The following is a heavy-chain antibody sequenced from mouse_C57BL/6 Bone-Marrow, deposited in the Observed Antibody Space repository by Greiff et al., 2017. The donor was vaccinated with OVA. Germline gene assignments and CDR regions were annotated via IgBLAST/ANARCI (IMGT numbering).Heavy chain of an antibody. V-gene: IGHV14-4*01. D-gene: IGHD2-12*01. CDR1: GYNFKDYY. Sequence: EVQLQQSGAELVRPGASVKLSCTASGYNFKDYYMHWVKQRPEQGLEWIGWIDPENGDTEYDSKFQGKATITADTSSNTAYMQLSSLTSEDTAVYYCTLSAIVSTWFAYWGQGTLVTVSA. CDR2: IDPENGDT. J-gene: IGHJ3*01. CDR3: TLSAIVSTWFAY.